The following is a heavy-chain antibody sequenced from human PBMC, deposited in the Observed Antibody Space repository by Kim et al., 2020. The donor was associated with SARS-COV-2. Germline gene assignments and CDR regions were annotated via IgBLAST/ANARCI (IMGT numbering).Heavy chain of an antibody. D-gene: IGHD2-15*01. J-gene: IGHJ6*03. Sequence: SETLSLTCAVYGGSFSGYYWSWIRQPPGKGLDWIGEINHSGSTNYNPSLKSRVTISVDTSKNQFSLKLSSVTAADTAVYYCARESGHMVVVVVAPYYYYYMDVWGKGTTVTVSS. CDR1: GGSFSGYY. CDR2: INHSGST. V-gene: IGHV4-34*01. CDR3: ARESGHMVVVVVAPYYYYYMDV.